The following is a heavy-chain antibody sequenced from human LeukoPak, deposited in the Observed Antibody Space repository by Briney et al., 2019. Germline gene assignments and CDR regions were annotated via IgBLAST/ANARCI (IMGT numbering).Heavy chain of an antibody. J-gene: IGHJ6*03. Sequence: GASVKVSCKASGYTFTSYDINWVRQATGQGLEWMGWMNPNSGGTNYAQKFQGRVTMTRDTSISTAYMELSRLRSDDTAVYYCARGTYYYYYYYMDVWGKGTTVTVSS. V-gene: IGHV1-2*02. CDR2: MNPNSGGT. CDR3: ARGTYYYYYYYMDV. CDR1: GYTFTSYD.